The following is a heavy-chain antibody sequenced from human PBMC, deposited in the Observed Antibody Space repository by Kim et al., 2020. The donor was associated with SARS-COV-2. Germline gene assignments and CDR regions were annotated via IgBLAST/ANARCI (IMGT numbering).Heavy chain of an antibody. V-gene: IGHV3-33*01. J-gene: IGHJ4*02. D-gene: IGHD3-3*01. CDR3: ASSGYYRGYFDY. Sequence: YYADSGKGRFTISRDNSKNTLYLQMNSLRAEDTAVYYCASSGYYRGYFDYWGQGTLVTVSS.